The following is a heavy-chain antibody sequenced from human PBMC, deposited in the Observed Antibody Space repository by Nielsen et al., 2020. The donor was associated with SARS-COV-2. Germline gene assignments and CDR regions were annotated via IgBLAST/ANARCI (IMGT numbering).Heavy chain of an antibody. D-gene: IGHD6-13*01. J-gene: IGHJ4*02. V-gene: IGHV3-74*01. CDR2: INSDGSST. CDR3: ARDLASSSWGY. CDR1: GFTFSSYW. Sequence: GESLKISCAASGFTFSSYWMHWVRQAPGKGLVWVSRINSDGSSTSYADSVKGRFTISRDNAKNTLYLQMNSLRAEDTAVYYCARDLASSSWGYWGQGTLVTVSS.